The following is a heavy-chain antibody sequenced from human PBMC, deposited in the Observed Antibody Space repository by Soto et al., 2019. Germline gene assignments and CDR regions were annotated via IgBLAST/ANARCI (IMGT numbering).Heavy chain of an antibody. CDR1: GYTFTSYY. V-gene: IGHV1-46*01. J-gene: IGHJ5*02. Sequence: GASVKVSCKASGYTFTSYYMHWVRQAPGQGLEWMGIINPSCGSTSYAQKFQGRVTMTRDTSTSTVYMELSSLRSEDTAVYYCARDGGHSSSWYGFDPWGQGTLVTVSS. CDR2: INPSCGST. CDR3: ARDGGHSSSWYGFDP. D-gene: IGHD6-13*01.